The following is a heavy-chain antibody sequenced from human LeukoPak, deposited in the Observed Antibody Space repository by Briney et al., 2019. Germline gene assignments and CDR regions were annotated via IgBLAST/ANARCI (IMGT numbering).Heavy chain of an antibody. J-gene: IGHJ4*02. CDR2: IIPIFGTA. CDR1: GYTFTSYG. D-gene: IGHD3-10*01. Sequence: SVKVSCKASGYTFTSYGISWVRQAPGQGLEWMGGIIPIFGTANYAQKFQGRVTITADKSTSTAYMELSSLRSEDTAVYYCARQDYGSGSYGYWGQGTLVTVSS. CDR3: ARQDYGSGSYGY. V-gene: IGHV1-69*06.